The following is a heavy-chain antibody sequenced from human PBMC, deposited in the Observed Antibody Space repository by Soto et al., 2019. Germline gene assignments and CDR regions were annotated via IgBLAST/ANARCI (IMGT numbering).Heavy chain of an antibody. CDR3: AREGSWPYYYYGMDV. CDR2: ISAYNGDT. D-gene: IGHD6-13*01. J-gene: IGHJ6*02. V-gene: IGHV1-18*01. Sequence: QVQLVQSGDEVKKPGASVKVSCKASGYTFTTYGISWVRQAPGQGLEWMGWISAYNGDTKYAHNVQDRVSMTTDTPTSTAYMELRSLRSDDTAVYYCAREGSWPYYYYGMDVWGQGTTVTVSS. CDR1: GYTFTTYG.